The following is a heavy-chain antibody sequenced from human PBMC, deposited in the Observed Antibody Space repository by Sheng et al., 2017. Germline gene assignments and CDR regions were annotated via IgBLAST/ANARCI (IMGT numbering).Heavy chain of an antibody. Sequence: QVQLVESGGGLVKPGGSLRLSCTASGFIFSDYYMNWVRQAPGKGLEWVSYVSSSSTYTDYAESVKGRFTISRDNAKNSVYLEMNSLRVDDTAVYYCVRAVLRVHPGDSWGQGTLVTVSS. V-gene: IGHV3-11*05. CDR3: VRAVLRVHPGDS. D-gene: IGHD2-15*01. CDR2: VSSSSTYT. J-gene: IGHJ4*02. CDR1: GFIFSDYY.